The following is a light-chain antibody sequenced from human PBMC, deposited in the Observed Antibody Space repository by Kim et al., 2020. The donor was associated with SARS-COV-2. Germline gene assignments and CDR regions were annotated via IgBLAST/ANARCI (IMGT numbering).Light chain of an antibody. V-gene: IGLV3-21*04. Sequence: APGKTARMTCGGNNIGSKSVHWYQQKPGQAPVLVISYNSDRPSGIPERFSGSNSGNTATLTVSRVEAGDEADYYCQVWDSTSDHWVFGGGTKLAVL. J-gene: IGLJ3*02. CDR2: YNS. CDR3: QVWDSTSDHWV. CDR1: NIGSKS.